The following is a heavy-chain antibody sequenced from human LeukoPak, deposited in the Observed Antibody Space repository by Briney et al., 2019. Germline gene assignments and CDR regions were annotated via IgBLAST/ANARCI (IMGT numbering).Heavy chain of an antibody. V-gene: IGHV4-34*01. J-gene: IGHJ3*02. CDR1: GGSFSGYY. D-gene: IGHD2-15*01. CDR3: ASGKVVLEI. Sequence: SETLSLTCAVYGGSFSGYYWSWIRQPPGKGLEWIGEINHSGSTNYNPSLKSRVTISVDTSKNQFSLKLSSVTAADTAVYYCASGKVVLEIWGQGTMVTVSS. CDR2: INHSGST.